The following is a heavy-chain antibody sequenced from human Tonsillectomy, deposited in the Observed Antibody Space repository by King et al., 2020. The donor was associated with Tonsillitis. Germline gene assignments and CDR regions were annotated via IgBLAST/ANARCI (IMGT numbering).Heavy chain of an antibody. CDR1: GGSISSYY. V-gene: IGHV4-59*08. Sequence: VQLQESGPGLVKPSETLSLTCTVSGGSISSYYWSWIRQPPGKGLEWIGYIYYSGSTNYNPSLKSRVTISVDTSKKQFSLQLSSVTAADTAVYYCARHVGGSYCGYFDYWGQGTLVTVSS. CDR3: ARHVGGSYCGYFDY. D-gene: IGHD1-26*01. J-gene: IGHJ4*02. CDR2: IYYSGST.